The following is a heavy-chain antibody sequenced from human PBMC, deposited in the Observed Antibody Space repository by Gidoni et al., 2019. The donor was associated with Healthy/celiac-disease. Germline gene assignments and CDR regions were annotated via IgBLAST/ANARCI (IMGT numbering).Heavy chain of an antibody. CDR3: ARDDPPTPSSWFDP. J-gene: IGHJ5*02. V-gene: IGHV1-69*08. CDR1: GGTFSSYT. CDR2: IIPILGIA. Sequence: QVQLVQSGAEVKKPGSSVKVSCQASGGTFSSYTISWVRQAPGQGLEWMGRIIPILGIANYAQKFQGRVTITADKSTSTAYMELSSLRSEDTAVYYCARDDPPTPSSWFDPWGQGTLVTVSS.